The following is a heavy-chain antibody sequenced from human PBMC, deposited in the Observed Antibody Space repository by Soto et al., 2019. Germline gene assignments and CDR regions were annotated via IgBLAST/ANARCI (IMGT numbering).Heavy chain of an antibody. CDR1: GGSFSDYY. J-gene: IGHJ6*02. Sequence: QVQLQQWGAGLLKPSETLSLTCAVYGGSFSDYYWSWLRQPPGKGPEWIGEINHSGKTKYNPSRESRVTISVDTSKNQFSLKLNSVSAADTAVYYCARTGGMDVWSQGATVTVSS. CDR2: INHSGKT. V-gene: IGHV4-34*01. CDR3: ARTGGMDV.